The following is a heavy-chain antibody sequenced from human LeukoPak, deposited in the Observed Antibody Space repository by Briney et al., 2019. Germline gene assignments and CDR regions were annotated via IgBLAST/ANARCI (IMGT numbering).Heavy chain of an antibody. CDR3: ARARRDGYNRAYNWFDP. J-gene: IGHJ5*02. CDR1: GGSISSYY. Sequence: SETLSLTCTVSGGSISSYYWSWIRQPPGKGLEWIGYIYYSGTTNYTPSLKSRVTILRDTSNNQFSLKLNSVTAADTAVYYCARARRDGYNRAYNWFDPWGQGTLVTVSS. V-gene: IGHV4-59*01. CDR2: IYYSGTT. D-gene: IGHD5-24*01.